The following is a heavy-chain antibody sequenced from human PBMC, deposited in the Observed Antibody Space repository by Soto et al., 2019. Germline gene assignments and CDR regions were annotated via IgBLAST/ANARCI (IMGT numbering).Heavy chain of an antibody. D-gene: IGHD1-20*01. Sequence: SGPTLVNPTETLTLTCTFSGFSLTSPGMCVSWIRQSPGKALEWLALIERDDDDKYYSTSLKARLTISKDTRKNQVVLTMANMEPADTATYYCARSIRGPRRFNGMDVWGQGTTVTVSS. V-gene: IGHV2-70*13. CDR1: GFSLTSPGMC. CDR3: ARSIRGPRRFNGMDV. J-gene: IGHJ6*02. CDR2: IERDDDDK.